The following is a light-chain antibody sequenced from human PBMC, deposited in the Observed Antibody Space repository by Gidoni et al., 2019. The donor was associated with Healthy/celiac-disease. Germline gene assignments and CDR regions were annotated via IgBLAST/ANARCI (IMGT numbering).Light chain of an antibody. CDR1: QSISSY. J-gene: IGKJ4*01. V-gene: IGKV1-39*01. CDR2: AAS. Sequence: DIQMTQSPSSLSASVGDRVTITCRASQSISSYLNWYQQKPGKAPNLLIYAASSLQSGVPSRFSGSGSGTDFTLTISSLQPEDFATYFCQQSSSTPLTFGGXTKVEIK. CDR3: QQSSSTPLT.